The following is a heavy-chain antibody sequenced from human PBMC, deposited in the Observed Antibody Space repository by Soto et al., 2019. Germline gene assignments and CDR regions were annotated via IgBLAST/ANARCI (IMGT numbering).Heavy chain of an antibody. Sequence: QVQLVQSGAEVKKPGASVKVSCKASGYTFTGYYIHWVRQAPGQGLEWMGWINPDNGDTNYAQKFQGRVSMTSDTSTSTAYMELSSLRFDDTAVCYCARHSGYDYVFDYWGQGTLVTVSS. D-gene: IGHD5-12*01. V-gene: IGHV1-2*02. CDR1: GYTFTGYY. CDR2: INPDNGDT. CDR3: ARHSGYDYVFDY. J-gene: IGHJ4*02.